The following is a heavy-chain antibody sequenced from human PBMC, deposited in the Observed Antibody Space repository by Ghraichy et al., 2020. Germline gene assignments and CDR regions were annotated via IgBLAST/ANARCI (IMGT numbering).Heavy chain of an antibody. J-gene: IGHJ4*02. CDR1: GFTFSSYA. V-gene: IGHV3-23*01. CDR3: AKDPYYYDSSGPFDY. CDR2: ISGSGGST. Sequence: ETLSLTCAASGFTFSSYAMSWVRQAPGKGLEWVSAISGSGGSTYYADSVKGRFTISRDNSKNTLYLQMNSLRAEDTAVYYCAKDPYYYDSSGPFDYWGQGTLVTVSS. D-gene: IGHD3-22*01.